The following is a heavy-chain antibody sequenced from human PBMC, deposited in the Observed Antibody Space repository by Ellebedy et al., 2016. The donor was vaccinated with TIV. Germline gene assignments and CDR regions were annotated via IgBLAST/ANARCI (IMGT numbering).Heavy chain of an antibody. J-gene: IGHJ4*02. CDR2: ISYDGSNK. D-gene: IGHD3-22*01. V-gene: IGHV3-30*09. CDR3: ARDRPATVVAGALEY. CDR1: GFTFSSYV. Sequence: GESLKISCAASGFTFSSYVMHWVRQAPGKGPEWVASISYDGSNKYYADAVKGRFAISRDNSENTLYLQVNSLTTEDTAVYYCARDRPATVVAGALEYWGQGTLVTVSS.